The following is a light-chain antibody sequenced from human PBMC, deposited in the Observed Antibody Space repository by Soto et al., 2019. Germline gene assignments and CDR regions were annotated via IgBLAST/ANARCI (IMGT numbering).Light chain of an antibody. V-gene: IGLV2-23*02. CDR2: EVS. Sequence: ITISYTKTSSDVGSYNLVSWYQQHPGKAPKLMIYEVSKRPSGVSNRFSGSKSGNTASLTISGLQAEDEADYYCCSYAGSVYVFGTGTKVTVL. CDR3: CSYAGSVYV. CDR1: SSDVGSYNL. J-gene: IGLJ1*01.